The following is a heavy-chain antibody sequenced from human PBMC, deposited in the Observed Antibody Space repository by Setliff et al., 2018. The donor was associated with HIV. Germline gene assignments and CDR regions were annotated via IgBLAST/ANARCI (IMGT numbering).Heavy chain of an antibody. CDR2: MSDYNDNT. Sequence: ASVKVSCKASGYSFTRYGISWVRQAPGQELEWVGWMSDYNDNTESAQKFQGRVTMTKDTSTSTAYMELRSLRYDDTAVYYCARRADWFDLWGQGTLVTVSS. CDR1: GYSFTRYG. CDR3: ARRADWFDL. V-gene: IGHV1-18*01. J-gene: IGHJ5*02.